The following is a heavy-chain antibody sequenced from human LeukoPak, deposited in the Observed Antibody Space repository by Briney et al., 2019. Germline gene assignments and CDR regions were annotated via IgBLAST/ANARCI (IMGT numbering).Heavy chain of an antibody. CDR2: IFYTGST. D-gene: IGHD2-15*01. Sequence: SSETLSLTCTVSGGSISSYYWSWIRQPPGKGLEWIGYIFYTGSTNYNPSLKSRVTISVLTSKNRFSLKLSSVTAADTAVYYCARTTEGYCRGRSCYSYYYYMDVWGKGTTVTVSS. V-gene: IGHV4-59*01. CDR3: ARTTEGYCRGRSCYSYYYYMDV. CDR1: GGSISSYY. J-gene: IGHJ6*03.